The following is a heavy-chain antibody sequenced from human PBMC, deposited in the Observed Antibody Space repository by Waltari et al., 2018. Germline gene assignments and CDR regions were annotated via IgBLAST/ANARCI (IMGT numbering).Heavy chain of an antibody. V-gene: IGHV4-38-2*02. CDR1: GYSISSGYY. J-gene: IGHJ4*02. CDR3: ARDRLVGADVGY. D-gene: IGHD1-26*01. CDR2: IYHSGST. Sequence: QVQLQESGPGLVKPSETLSLTCTVSGYSISSGYYWGWIRQPPGKGLEWIGSIYHSGSTYYNPSLKSRVTISVDTSKNQFSLKLSSVTAADTAVYYCARDRLVGADVGYWGQGTLVTVSS.